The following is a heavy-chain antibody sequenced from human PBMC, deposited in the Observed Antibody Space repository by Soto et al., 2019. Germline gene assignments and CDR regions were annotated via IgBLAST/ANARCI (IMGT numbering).Heavy chain of an antibody. V-gene: IGHV1-24*01. Sequence: QVQLVQSGAEVKKPGASVKVSCKLPGYTLTELSMHWVRQAPGKGLEWMGGFDPQDDETIYAQKFQGRVSMNEDSSTDTAYMELRSLRSEDTAVYYCVTLGDPETSVDYWGQGTLVTVSS. J-gene: IGHJ4*02. CDR3: VTLGDPETSVDY. D-gene: IGHD3-16*01. CDR1: GYTLTELS. CDR2: FDPQDDET.